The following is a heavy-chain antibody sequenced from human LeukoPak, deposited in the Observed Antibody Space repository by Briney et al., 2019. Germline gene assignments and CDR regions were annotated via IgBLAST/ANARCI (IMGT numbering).Heavy chain of an antibody. J-gene: IGHJ4*02. CDR2: ISSNSRYT. D-gene: IGHD5-12*01. CDR3: AKDLLAATIDYYFDY. V-gene: IGHV3-11*05. CDR1: GFTFSDYY. Sequence: PGGSLRLSCAASGFTFSDYYMSWIRQAPGKGLEWVSYISSNSRYTNYADSVKGRFTISRDNSKNTLYVQMNSLRAEDTAVYYCAKDLLAATIDYYFDYWGQGTLVTVSS.